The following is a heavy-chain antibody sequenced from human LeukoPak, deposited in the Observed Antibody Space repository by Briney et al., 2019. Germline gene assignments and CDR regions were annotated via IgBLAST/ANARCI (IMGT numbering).Heavy chain of an antibody. CDR3: AREGSSGYYPRF. V-gene: IGHV1-18*01. D-gene: IGHD3-22*01. Sequence: ASVKVSCKASGYTFTSCGVSWVRQAPGQGLEWMGWISSYSGDTNYAQKFQGRVTMTTDTSTSTAHMELRSLRSDDTAVYYCAREGSSGYYPRFWGQGTLVTVSS. J-gene: IGHJ4*02. CDR1: GYTFTSCG. CDR2: ISSYSGDT.